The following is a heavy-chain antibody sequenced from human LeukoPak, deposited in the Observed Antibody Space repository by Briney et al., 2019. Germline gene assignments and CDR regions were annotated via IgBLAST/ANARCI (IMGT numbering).Heavy chain of an antibody. D-gene: IGHD3-22*01. J-gene: IGHJ4*02. CDR2: ISSSSSFI. V-gene: IGHV3-21*01. Sequence: GGSLRLSCAASGFTFSSYTMNWVRQAPGKGLEWVSSISSSSSFIYYADSVKGRFTISRDNAKNSLYLQMNSLGAEDTAVYLCARDDDASGYEGDWGQGTLVTVSS. CDR1: GFTFSSYT. CDR3: ARDDDASGYEGD.